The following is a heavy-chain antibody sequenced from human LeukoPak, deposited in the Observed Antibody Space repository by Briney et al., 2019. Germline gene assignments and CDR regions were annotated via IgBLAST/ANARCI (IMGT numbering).Heavy chain of an antibody. Sequence: GASVTVSCKASGGTFSSYAISWVRQAPGQGLEWMGRIIPILGIANYAQKFQGRVTITADKSTSTAYMELSSLRSEDTAVYYCARRLTPYYDILTGYRGFDPWGQGTLVTVSS. CDR3: ARRLTPYYDILTGYRGFDP. D-gene: IGHD3-9*01. CDR1: GGTFSSYA. CDR2: IIPILGIA. J-gene: IGHJ5*02. V-gene: IGHV1-69*04.